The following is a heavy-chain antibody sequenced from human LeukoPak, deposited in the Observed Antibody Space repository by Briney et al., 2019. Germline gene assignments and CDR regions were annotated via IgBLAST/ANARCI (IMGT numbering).Heavy chain of an antibody. CDR1: GYSISGGYY. Sequence: PSETLSLTCTVSGYSISGGYYWGWIRQSPEKGLEWIGSIYHSGATYYNPSLKSRVTISVDTSKNQFSLKVTSVTAADTAVYYCARDLGMAGIAPVDYWGQGTLVTVSS. J-gene: IGHJ4*02. D-gene: IGHD6-19*01. V-gene: IGHV4-38-2*02. CDR3: ARDLGMAGIAPVDY. CDR2: IYHSGAT.